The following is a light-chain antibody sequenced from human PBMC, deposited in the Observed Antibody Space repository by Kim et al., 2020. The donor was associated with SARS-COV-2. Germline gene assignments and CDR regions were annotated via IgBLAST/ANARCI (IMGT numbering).Light chain of an antibody. CDR2: GKN. Sequence: LGQTGRITCQGGSLRDYSASWYQQKTGQGPLLVIYGKNNRPSGIPDRFSGSTSGNTSSLTITGAQAEDEADYYCNSRDKSDNHVLFGGGTQLTVL. V-gene: IGLV3-19*01. CDR1: SLRDYS. J-gene: IGLJ2*01. CDR3: NSRDKSDNHVL.